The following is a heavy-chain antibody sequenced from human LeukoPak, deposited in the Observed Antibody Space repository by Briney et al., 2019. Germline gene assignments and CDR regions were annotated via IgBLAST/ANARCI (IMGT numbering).Heavy chain of an antibody. CDR2: IYWDDDK. J-gene: IGHJ5*02. D-gene: IGHD2-2*01. CDR1: GFSLSTSGVG. CDR3: AHRRDIVVVPAAMREGWFDP. Sequence: SGPTLVNPTQTLTLTCTFSGFSLSTSGVGVGWIRQPPGKALEWLALIYWDDDKRYSPSLKSRLTITKDTSKNQVVLTMTNMDPVDTATYYCAHRRDIVVVPAAMREGWFDPWGQGTLVTVSS. V-gene: IGHV2-5*02.